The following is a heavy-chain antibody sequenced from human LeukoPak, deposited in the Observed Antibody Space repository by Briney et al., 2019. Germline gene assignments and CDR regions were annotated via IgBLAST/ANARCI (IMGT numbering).Heavy chain of an antibody. J-gene: IGHJ4*02. D-gene: IGHD2-2*01. CDR1: GYSFTSYW. CDR2: IYPGDSDT. CDR3: ARPGYCSSTSCYASF. Sequence: EESLKISCKGSGYSFTSYWIGWVRQMPGKGLEWMGIIYPGDSDTRYSPSFQGQVTISADKSISTAYLQWSSLKASDTAMYYCARPGYCSSTSCYASFWGQGTLVTVSS. V-gene: IGHV5-51*01.